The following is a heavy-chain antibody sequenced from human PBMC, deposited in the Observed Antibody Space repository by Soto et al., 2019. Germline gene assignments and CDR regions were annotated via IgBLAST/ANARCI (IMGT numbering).Heavy chain of an antibody. Sequence: ASVKVSCKVSGYTLTELSMHWVRQAPGKGLEWMGGFDPEDGETIYAQKFQGRVTMTEDTSTDTAYMELSSLRSEDSALYYCAIVNSSSWYEAEAFDIWGQGTMVTVSS. CDR3: AIVNSSSWYEAEAFDI. V-gene: IGHV1-24*01. CDR2: FDPEDGET. J-gene: IGHJ3*02. CDR1: GYTLTELS. D-gene: IGHD6-13*01.